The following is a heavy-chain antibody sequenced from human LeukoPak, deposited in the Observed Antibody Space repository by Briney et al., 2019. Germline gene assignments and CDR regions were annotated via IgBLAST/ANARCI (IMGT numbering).Heavy chain of an antibody. CDR1: GGSISSGGYY. CDR3: ARVNPGPMFGFGGGFDY. Sequence: SQTLSLTCTVSGGSISSGGYYWSWLRQHPGKGLEWIGYIYYSGSTYYNPSLKSRVTISVDTSKNQFSLKLSSVAAADTAVYYCARVNPGPMFGFGGGFDYWGQGTLVSVSS. J-gene: IGHJ4*02. D-gene: IGHD3-16*01. V-gene: IGHV4-31*03. CDR2: IYYSGST.